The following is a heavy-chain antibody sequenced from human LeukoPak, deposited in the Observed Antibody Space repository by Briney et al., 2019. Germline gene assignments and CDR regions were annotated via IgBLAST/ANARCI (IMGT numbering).Heavy chain of an antibody. Sequence: ASVKVSCKVPGYTLTELSMHWVRQAPGKGLEWMGGFDPEDGETIYAQKFQGRVTMTEDTSTDTAYMELSSLRSEDTAVYYCATCKVWDQNCSGGKVHYWGQGTLVTVSS. J-gene: IGHJ4*02. CDR3: ATCKVWDQNCSGGKVHY. CDR1: GYTLTELS. V-gene: IGHV1-24*01. D-gene: IGHD2-15*01. CDR2: FDPEDGET.